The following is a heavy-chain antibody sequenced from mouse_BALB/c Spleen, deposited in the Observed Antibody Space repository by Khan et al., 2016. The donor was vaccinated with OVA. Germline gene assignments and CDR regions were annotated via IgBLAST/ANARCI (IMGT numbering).Heavy chain of an antibody. Sequence: EVELVESGGGLVQPGGSLRLSCATSGFTFTDYYMSWVRQPPGKSLEWLGFIRNKAKGYTTEYSAPVKGRFTISRDNYQSIVYLQMNTLRGEDSANYDCARETGGDVYWYLDVWGAGTTVTVSS. CDR3: ARETGGDVYWYLDV. CDR2: IRNKAKGYTT. V-gene: IGHV7-3*02. CDR1: GFTFTDYY. J-gene: IGHJ1*01.